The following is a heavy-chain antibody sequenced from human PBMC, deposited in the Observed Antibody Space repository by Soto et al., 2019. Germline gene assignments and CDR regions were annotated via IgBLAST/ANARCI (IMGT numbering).Heavy chain of an antibody. D-gene: IGHD6-25*01. CDR2: VHGGGST. CDR3: AGRLTAAASLDY. CDR1: GFTVSNNH. J-gene: IGHJ4*02. V-gene: IGHV3-53*01. Sequence: VQLVESGGGLIQPGGSLRLSCAASGFTVSNNHMTWAREAAGKGLELVSFVHGGGSTSYADSVKGRFTISRDNAKNMPCLQMGSLGAEDTAIYFCAGRLTAAASLDYWGRGTLVTVSS.